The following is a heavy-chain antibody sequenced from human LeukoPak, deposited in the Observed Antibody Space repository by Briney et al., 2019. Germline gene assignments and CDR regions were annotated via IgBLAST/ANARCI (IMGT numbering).Heavy chain of an antibody. CDR3: AKDSYSKGDF. J-gene: IGHJ4*02. D-gene: IGHD6-13*01. V-gene: IGHV3-7*01. Sequence: GGSLTLPCAASGFPFSLHWMPWVRRAPGRGREWVAKIKNDGAVKNYVDSVKGRFTISRDNAKNSLYLQMNSLRAEDTAVYYCAKDSYSKGDFWGQGVLVTVSS. CDR1: GFPFSLHW. CDR2: IKNDGAVK.